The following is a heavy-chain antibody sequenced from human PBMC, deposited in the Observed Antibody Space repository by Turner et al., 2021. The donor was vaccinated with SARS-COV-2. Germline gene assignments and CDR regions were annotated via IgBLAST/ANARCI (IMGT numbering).Heavy chain of an antibody. CDR1: GFTFSSYA. CDR2: ISYDGSNK. Sequence: QVQLVESGGGVVQPGRSLRLSCAASGFTFSSYAMHWVRQAPGKGLEWVAVISYDGSNKYYADSVKGRFTLSRDNSKNTLYLQMNSLRAEDTAVYYCARDLNHWNYAFDYWGRGTLVTVSS. CDR3: ARDLNHWNYAFDY. V-gene: IGHV3-30-3*01. D-gene: IGHD1-7*01. J-gene: IGHJ4*02.